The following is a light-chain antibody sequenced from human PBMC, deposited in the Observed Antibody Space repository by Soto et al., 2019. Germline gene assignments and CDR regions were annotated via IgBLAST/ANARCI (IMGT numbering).Light chain of an antibody. CDR1: QSVSSSF. CDR3: EQYDSSPYT. Sequence: EIVLTQFPGTLSLSPGERATISCRASQSVSSSFLAWFQQKPGQAPRLLIYGASSRATGIPDRFSGRGSGTDFTLTISRLEPEDFAVYYCEQYDSSPYTFGQGTKLEIK. J-gene: IGKJ2*01. V-gene: IGKV3-20*01. CDR2: GAS.